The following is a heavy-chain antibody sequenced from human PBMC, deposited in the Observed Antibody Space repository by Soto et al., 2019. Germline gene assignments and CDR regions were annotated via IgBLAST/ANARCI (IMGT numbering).Heavy chain of an antibody. CDR2: ISYDGTKK. Sequence: QVQLVESGGGVVQPGRSLRLSCGASGFNFSSYGMHWVRQAPGKGLEWVAVISYDGTKKHYADSVKGRFTISRDNSKNTLHVEMNSLTAEDTAVYYCARDRLGGYVGEFDYWGQGILVTVSS. D-gene: IGHD1-26*01. CDR1: GFNFSSYG. J-gene: IGHJ4*02. V-gene: IGHV3-30*03. CDR3: ARDRLGGYVGEFDY.